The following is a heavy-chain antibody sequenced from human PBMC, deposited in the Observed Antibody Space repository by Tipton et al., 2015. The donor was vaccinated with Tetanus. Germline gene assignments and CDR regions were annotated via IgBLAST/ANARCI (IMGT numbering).Heavy chain of an antibody. Sequence: TLSLTCTVFGGSITTTNWWSWVRQTPGKGLEWIGSIYESGDTYYIPSLKSRVTISVDTSKNQFSLNLNSMAAADTGVYYCARHQSGYFTPFDYWGQGNLVTVSS. V-gene: IGHV4-4*02. CDR2: IYESGDT. D-gene: IGHD3-3*01. CDR1: GGSITTTNW. CDR3: ARHQSGYFTPFDY. J-gene: IGHJ4*02.